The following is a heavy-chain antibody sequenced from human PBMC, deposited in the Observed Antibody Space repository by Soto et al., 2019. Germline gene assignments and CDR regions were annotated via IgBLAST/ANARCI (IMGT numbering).Heavy chain of an antibody. CDR3: AKDKSSTRQGDFDY. Sequence: VQLVESGGGLVQPGRSLRLSCAASGFTFDDYAMHWVRQAPGKGLEWVSGISWNSGSIGYADSVKGRFTISRDNAKNSLYLQMNSLRAEDTALYYCAKDKSSTRQGDFDYWGQGTLVTVSS. V-gene: IGHV3-9*01. D-gene: IGHD2-2*01. CDR1: GFTFDDYA. CDR2: ISWNSGSI. J-gene: IGHJ4*02.